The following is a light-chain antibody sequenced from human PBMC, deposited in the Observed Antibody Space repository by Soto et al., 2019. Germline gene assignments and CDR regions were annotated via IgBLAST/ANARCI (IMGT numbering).Light chain of an antibody. Sequence: QSVLTQPPSASGTPGQRVTSSCSGSSSNIGSNYVYWYQQLPGTAPKLLIYRNNQRPSGVPDRFSGSKSGTSASLAISGLRSEDEADYYCAAWDDSLSGREVFGTGTKLTVL. CDR2: RNN. CDR3: AAWDDSLSGREV. CDR1: SSNIGSNY. V-gene: IGLV1-47*01. J-gene: IGLJ1*01.